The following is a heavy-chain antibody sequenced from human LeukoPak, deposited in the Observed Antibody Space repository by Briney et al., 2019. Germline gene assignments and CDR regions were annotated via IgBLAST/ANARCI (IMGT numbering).Heavy chain of an antibody. CDR2: IIPIFGTA. D-gene: IGHD3-22*01. CDR3: ARGDYYDSSGDAFDI. V-gene: IGHV1-69*05. J-gene: IGHJ3*02. CDR1: GGTFSSYA. Sequence: SVKVSCKASGGTFSSYAISWVRQAPGQGLEWMGGIIPIFGTANYAQKFQGRVTMTRDMSTSTVYMELSSLRSEDTAVYYCARGDYYDSSGDAFDIWGQGTMVTVSS.